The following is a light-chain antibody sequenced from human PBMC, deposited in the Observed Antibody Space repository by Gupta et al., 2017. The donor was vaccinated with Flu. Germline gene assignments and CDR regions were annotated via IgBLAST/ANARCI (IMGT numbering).Light chain of an antibody. Sequence: GDTVTITCRASQSVGTDLNGYQHKPGEVPNPRLYSTSTRQRVVPSRFIGGGSGTVLTLTVSSLLPEDSATYFCQQSYSAPRTFGQRTKV. J-gene: IGKJ1*01. V-gene: IGKV1-39*01. CDR3: QQSYSAPRT. CDR2: STS. CDR1: QSVGTD.